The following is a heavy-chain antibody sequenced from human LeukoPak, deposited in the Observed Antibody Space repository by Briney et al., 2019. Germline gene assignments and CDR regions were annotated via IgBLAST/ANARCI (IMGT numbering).Heavy chain of an antibody. J-gene: IGHJ4*02. CDR2: IRFSNDNT. D-gene: IGHD2-21*01. V-gene: IGHV3-23*01. CDR1: GFTFSNAY. CDR3: ARLPWGDFPY. Sequence: GGSLRLSCAASGFTFSNAYMNWVRQAPGKGLEWVSAIRFSNDNTHYADSVKGRFIVSRDNSKNTVYLQMNSLRAEDTAVYYCARLPWGDFPYWGQGTLDTVSS.